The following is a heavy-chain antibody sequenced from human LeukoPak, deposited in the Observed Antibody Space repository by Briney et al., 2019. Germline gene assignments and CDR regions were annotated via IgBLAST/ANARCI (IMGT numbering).Heavy chain of an antibody. J-gene: IGHJ4*02. V-gene: IGHV3-21*01. Sequence: PGGSLRLSCAASGFTFSSYSMNWVRQAPGKGLEWVSSISSTSSYIYYADSVKGRFTISRDNAKNSLYLQMNSLRAEDTAVYYCSSSYGSGSDLDYWGQGTLVTVSS. CDR3: SSSYGSGSDLDY. CDR1: GFTFSSYS. D-gene: IGHD3-10*01. CDR2: ISSTSSYI.